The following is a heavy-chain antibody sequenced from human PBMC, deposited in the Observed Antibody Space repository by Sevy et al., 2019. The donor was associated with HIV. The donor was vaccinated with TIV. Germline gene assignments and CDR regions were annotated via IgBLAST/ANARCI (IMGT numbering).Heavy chain of an antibody. V-gene: IGHV3-11*01. D-gene: IGHD5-18*01. CDR2: ISPSGITK. Sequence: GGSLRLSCEASGFRFSDYYMSWIRVAPGKGLECVSYISPSGITKYYAYSVKGRFTNSRDFAKNSLSLKMNSLKADDTAVYFCARGMGWIQTWLPDYWGQGTLVTVSS. CDR1: GFRFSDYY. CDR3: ARGMGWIQTWLPDY. J-gene: IGHJ4*02.